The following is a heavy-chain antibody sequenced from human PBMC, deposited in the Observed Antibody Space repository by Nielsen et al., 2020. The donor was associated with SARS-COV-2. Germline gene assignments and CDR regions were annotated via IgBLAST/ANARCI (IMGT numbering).Heavy chain of an antibody. CDR3: ARLYRRILEPLALASLRFDS. CDR2: IYYSGIT. CDR1: GDSMRSSDYY. J-gene: IGHJ4*02. Sequence: SETLSLTCTVSGDSMRSSDYYWALIRQPPGKGLEWIGSIYYSGITYYNSSLKRRVSMSVDTPNNQFSLRLSSVTAADTAVYYCARLYRRILEPLALASLRFDSWGPGRLVTVSS. D-gene: IGHD3-3*02. V-gene: IGHV4-39*01.